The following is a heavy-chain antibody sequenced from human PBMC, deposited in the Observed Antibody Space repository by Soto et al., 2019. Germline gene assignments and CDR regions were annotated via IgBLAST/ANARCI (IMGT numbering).Heavy chain of an antibody. V-gene: IGHV3-9*02. CDR1: GFTADDYA. CDR2: ISSNSDTI. D-gene: IGHD4-17*01. CDR3: AKDMKWGGMTTIHYFDS. J-gene: IGHJ4*02. Sequence: EVQLVESGGGLVQPGRSLRLSCVASGFTADDYALHWVRQAPGKGLEWVSGISSNSDTIHYADSVKGRFTISRDNAKNSLFLQMNSLRPEDTAVYYCAKDMKWGGMTTIHYFDSWGLGILVTVSS.